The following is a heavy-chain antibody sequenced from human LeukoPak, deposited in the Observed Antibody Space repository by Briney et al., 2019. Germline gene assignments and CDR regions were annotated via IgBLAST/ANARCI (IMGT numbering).Heavy chain of an antibody. Sequence: GGSLRLSCAASGFSVSSFSMNWVRQAPGKGLEWVSHITWSNNIYYADSVKGRSTISRDSAKNSLFPQMNSLRDEDTAVYYCARDPGNSGYGMDVWGQGTTVTVSS. V-gene: IGHV3-48*02. CDR1: GFSVSSFS. D-gene: IGHD5-12*01. CDR3: ARDPGNSGYGMDV. J-gene: IGHJ6*02. CDR2: ITWSNNI.